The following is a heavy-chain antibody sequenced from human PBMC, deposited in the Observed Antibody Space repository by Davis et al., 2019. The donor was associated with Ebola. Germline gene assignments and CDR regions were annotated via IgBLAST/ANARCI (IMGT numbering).Heavy chain of an antibody. D-gene: IGHD6-19*01. CDR1: GYTFTGYY. CDR2: INPNSGGT. CDR3: TYPTYSSGWYDFDP. J-gene: IGHJ5*02. V-gene: IGHV1-2*02. Sequence: ASVKVSCKASGYTFTGYYMHWVRQAPGQGLEWMGWINPNSGGTNYAQKFQGRVTMTRDTSISTAYMELSRLRSDDTAVYYCTYPTYSSGWYDFDPWGQGTLVTVSS.